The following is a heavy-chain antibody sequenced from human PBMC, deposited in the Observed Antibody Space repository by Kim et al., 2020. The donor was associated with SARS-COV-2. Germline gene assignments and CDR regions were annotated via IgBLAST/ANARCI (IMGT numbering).Heavy chain of an antibody. Sequence: AQKFQGRVTMTRDTSISTAYMELSRLRSDDTAVYYCAREVTGDSSSYSDFWGQGTLVTVSS. J-gene: IGHJ4*02. D-gene: IGHD6-13*01. CDR3: AREVTGDSSSYSDF. V-gene: IGHV1-2*02.